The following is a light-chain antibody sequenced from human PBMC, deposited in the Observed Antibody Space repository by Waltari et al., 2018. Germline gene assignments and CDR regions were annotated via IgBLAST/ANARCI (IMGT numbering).Light chain of an antibody. CDR3: QEYNNWPRMYT. V-gene: IGKV3-15*01. J-gene: IGKJ2*01. CDR2: RAS. CDR1: QSVGSN. Sequence: EIVMTQSPATLSVSPGERATPSCGASQSVGSNLAWYQQKPGQAPRLLIYRASTRATNIPARFSGSGSGTEFNLTISSLQSEDFAVYYCQEYNNWPRMYTFGQGTKLEIK.